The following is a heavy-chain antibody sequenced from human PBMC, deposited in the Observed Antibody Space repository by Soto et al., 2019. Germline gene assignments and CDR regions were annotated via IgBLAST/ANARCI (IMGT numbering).Heavy chain of an antibody. CDR2: MNPNSGNT. J-gene: IGHJ5*02. D-gene: IGHD6-6*01. CDR3: ARGQISSTKNWLDP. CDR1: GYTFTSYH. V-gene: IGHV1-8*01. Sequence: ASVKVSCKGSGYTFTSYHINWVRQATGQGLEWMGWMNPNSGNTGYAQTLQGRVTMTWDTSISTAYMELSSLRFEDTAMYYCARGQISSTKNWLDPWGQGTLVTVSS.